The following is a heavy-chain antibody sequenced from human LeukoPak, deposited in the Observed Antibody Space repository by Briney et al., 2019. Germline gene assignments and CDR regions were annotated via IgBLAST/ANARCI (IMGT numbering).Heavy chain of an antibody. Sequence: ASVKVSCKASGYTFTSYDINWVRQATGQGLEWMGWMNPNSGNTGYAQKFQGRVTITRNTSISTVYMQLSSLRSGDTAVYYCARDLKGYSDSSAYLPLGYWGQGTLVTVSS. CDR2: MNPNSGNT. J-gene: IGHJ4*02. CDR1: GYTFTSYD. D-gene: IGHD3-22*01. V-gene: IGHV1-8*03. CDR3: ARDLKGYSDSSAYLPLGY.